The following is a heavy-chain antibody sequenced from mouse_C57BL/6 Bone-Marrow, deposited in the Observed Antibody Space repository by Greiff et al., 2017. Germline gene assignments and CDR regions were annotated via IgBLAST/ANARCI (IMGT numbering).Heavy chain of an antibody. Sequence: QVQLQQSGAELVRPGASVTLSCKASGYTFTDYEMHWVKQTPVHGLEWIGAIDPETGGTAYNQKFKGKAILTADKYSSTAYMELRSLTSEDSAVYYCTRWITTVVATPFAYWGQGTLVTVSA. CDR1: GYTFTDYE. CDR3: TRWITTVVATPFAY. CDR2: IDPETGGT. J-gene: IGHJ3*01. D-gene: IGHD1-1*01. V-gene: IGHV1-15*01.